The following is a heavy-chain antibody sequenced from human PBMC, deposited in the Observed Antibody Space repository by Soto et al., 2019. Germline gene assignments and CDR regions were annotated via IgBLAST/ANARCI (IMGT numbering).Heavy chain of an antibody. D-gene: IGHD3-22*01. Sequence: QVQLVESGGGVVQPGTSLRLSCAASGFSFSNYGIHWVRQAPGKGLEWVAIVSYDGGKKYYADSVKGRFTISRDNSKNTLDLQMNRLRGEDTAMYYCAKDTYYNDRSGYYIFDSWGQGTLVTVSS. CDR2: VSYDGGKK. CDR1: GFSFSNYG. CDR3: AKDTYYNDRSGYYIFDS. J-gene: IGHJ4*02. V-gene: IGHV3-30*18.